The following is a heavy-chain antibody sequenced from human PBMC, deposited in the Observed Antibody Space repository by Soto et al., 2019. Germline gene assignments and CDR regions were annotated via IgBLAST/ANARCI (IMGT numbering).Heavy chain of an antibody. J-gene: IGHJ4*02. D-gene: IGHD3-3*01. CDR2: IIAYNGTT. V-gene: IGHV1-18*01. CDR3: ARSSALADYDFWSGYYEPGYFDY. Sequence: ASVKVSCKASGRTFSSYAISWVRQAPGQGLEWMGGIIAYNGTTNYAQKVQGRVTMTTDTSTSTAYMELRSLRSDDTAVYYCARSSALADYDFWSGYYEPGYFDYWGQGTLLTVSS. CDR1: GRTFSSYA.